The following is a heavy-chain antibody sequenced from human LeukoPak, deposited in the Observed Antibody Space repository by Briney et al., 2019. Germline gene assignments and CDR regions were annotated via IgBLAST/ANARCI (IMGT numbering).Heavy chain of an antibody. Sequence: GGSLRLSCAASGFTFSTSEMNWVRQAPGKGLEWLSYIDGRGATIFYADSVKGRFTISRDNAKNSLYLQMNSLRVEDTALYYCVRDGISVAANAFDVLGQGTMVTVSS. V-gene: IGHV3-48*03. CDR3: VRDGISVAANAFDV. J-gene: IGHJ3*01. D-gene: IGHD6-19*01. CDR2: IDGRGATI. CDR1: GFTFSTSE.